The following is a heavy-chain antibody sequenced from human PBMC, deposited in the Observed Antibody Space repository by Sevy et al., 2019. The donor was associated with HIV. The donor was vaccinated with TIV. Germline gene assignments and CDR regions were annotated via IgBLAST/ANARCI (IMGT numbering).Heavy chain of an antibody. CDR2: INPSSGGT. J-gene: IGHJ6*02. CDR1: GYTLTGYY. CDR3: AISIRAAAGTNYYYYYGMDV. V-gene: IGHV1-2*02. Sequence: ASVKVSCKASGYTLTGYYMHWVRQAPGQGLEWMGWINPSSGGTNYAQRFQGRVTMTRDTSISTAYMELSRLRSDDTAVYYCAISIRAAAGTNYYYYYGMDVWGQGSTVTVSS. D-gene: IGHD6-13*01.